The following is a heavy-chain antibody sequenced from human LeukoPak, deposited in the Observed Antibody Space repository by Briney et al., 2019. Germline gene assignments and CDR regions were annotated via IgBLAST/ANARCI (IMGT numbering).Heavy chain of an antibody. J-gene: IGHJ4*02. CDR3: AKGAAAGTLDY. CDR1: GFTFSSYG. Sequence: GGSLRLSCAASGFTFSSYGMHWVRQAPGKGLEWVAFIGYDANNKYYADSVKGRLTISRDDSNNTLYLHMNNLRAEDTAVYYCAKGAAAGTLDYCGQGTLVTVSS. CDR2: IGYDANNK. V-gene: IGHV3-30*02. D-gene: IGHD6-13*01.